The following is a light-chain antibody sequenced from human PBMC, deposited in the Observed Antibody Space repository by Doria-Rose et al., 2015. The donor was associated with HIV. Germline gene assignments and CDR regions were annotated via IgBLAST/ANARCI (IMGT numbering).Light chain of an antibody. V-gene: IGLV2-11*01. J-gene: IGLJ1*01. Sequence: SVLIQPRSVSGSPGQSVTVSCTGTSSDVGTYNFLSWYQHHPGKAPKLIIYEVSKRPSGVPDRFSGSKSGNTASLTISGLQAEDEADYYCCSYAGTYIPFVFGTGSKVTVL. CDR1: SSDVGTYNF. CDR3: CSYAGTYIPFV. CDR2: EVS.